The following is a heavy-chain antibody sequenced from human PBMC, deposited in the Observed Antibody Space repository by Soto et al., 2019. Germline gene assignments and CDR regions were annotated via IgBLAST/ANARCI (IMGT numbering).Heavy chain of an antibody. CDR1: GFTFSDHY. Sequence: EVQLVESGGGLVQPGGSLRLSCAASGFTFSDHYMDWVRQAPGKGLEWVGRIRNKANSYTTEYAASVKGRFTISRDDSKNSLYVQMSSLKSEDTAVYCCASLIVGATVSDYWGQGNLVTVSS. V-gene: IGHV3-72*01. D-gene: IGHD1-26*01. J-gene: IGHJ4*02. CDR2: IRNKANSYTT. CDR3: ASLIVGATVSDY.